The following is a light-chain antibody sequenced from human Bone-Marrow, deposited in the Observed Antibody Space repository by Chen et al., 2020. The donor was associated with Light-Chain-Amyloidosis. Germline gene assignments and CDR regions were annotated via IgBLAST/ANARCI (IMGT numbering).Light chain of an antibody. J-gene: IGLJ2*01. CDR3: YAYAPTPPVVL. CDR2: DTN. CDR1: SSHVGNYNL. Sequence: QSALTQPASVSGSPGQWITISCTGTSSHVGNYNLVSRYQHNPDKAPKLIIYDTNKRPSGVSNRFSGCKSGTTASLTISVLQAEDEADYCCYAYAPTPPVVLFGGGTKLTVL. V-gene: IGLV2-23*01.